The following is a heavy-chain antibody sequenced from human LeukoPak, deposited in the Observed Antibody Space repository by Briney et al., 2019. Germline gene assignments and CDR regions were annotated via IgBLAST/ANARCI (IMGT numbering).Heavy chain of an antibody. CDR2: INPSGGST. CDR3: ARDQRKREGFDP. Sequence: ASVKVSCKASGYTFTSYYMHWVRQAPGQGLEWMGIINPSGGSTSYAQKFQGRVTMTRDTSTSTVYMGLSSLRSEDTAVYYCARDQRKREGFDPWGQGTLVTVSS. CDR1: GYTFTSYY. D-gene: IGHD1-26*01. V-gene: IGHV1-46*01. J-gene: IGHJ5*02.